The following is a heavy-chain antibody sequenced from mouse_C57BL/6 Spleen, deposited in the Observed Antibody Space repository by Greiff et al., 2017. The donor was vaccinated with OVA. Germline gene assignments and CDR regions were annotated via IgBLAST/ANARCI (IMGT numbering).Heavy chain of an antibody. Sequence: QVQLQQPGTELVKPGASVKLSCKASGYTFTSYWMHWVKQRPGQGLEWIGNINPSNGGTNYNEKFKSKATLTVDKSSSTAYMQLSSLTSEDSAVXYYAIITTVVSYWYFDVWGKGTTVTVSS. V-gene: IGHV1-53*01. CDR1: GYTFTSYW. J-gene: IGHJ1*03. D-gene: IGHD1-1*01. CDR2: INPSNGGT. CDR3: AIITTVVSYWYFDV.